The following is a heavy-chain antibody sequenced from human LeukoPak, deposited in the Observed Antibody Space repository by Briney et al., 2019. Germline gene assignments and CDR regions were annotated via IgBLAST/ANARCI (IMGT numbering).Heavy chain of an antibody. CDR3: ARIGYSGSYYFDC. CDR1: GFTFSGYA. Sequence: GRSLRLSYAASGFTFSGYAAHWLRQAPGKGLDWVAVISYDEKNKFYADSVKGRFTISRDNSKNTVYLQMNSLRAEDTAVYYCARIGYSGSYYFDCWGQGTLVTVSS. CDR2: ISYDEKNK. J-gene: IGHJ4*02. D-gene: IGHD1-26*01. V-gene: IGHV3-30*14.